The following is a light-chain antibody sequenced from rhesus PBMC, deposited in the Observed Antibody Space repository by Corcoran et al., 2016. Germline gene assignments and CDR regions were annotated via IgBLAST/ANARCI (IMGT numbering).Light chain of an antibody. V-gene: IGLV2-11*01. CDR3: SSYEASDTFI. Sequence: QSAPIQSPSVSGSLGQSVTISCTGTSSDIGRYDFVSWYRQQPGTTTTPMLYKVSMRPSGVSARFSGSKSGNTASLTTAGPQAEDEAVYSCSSYEASDTFIFGTGTRLTVL. CDR1: SSDIGRYDF. J-gene: IGLJ1*01. CDR2: KVS.